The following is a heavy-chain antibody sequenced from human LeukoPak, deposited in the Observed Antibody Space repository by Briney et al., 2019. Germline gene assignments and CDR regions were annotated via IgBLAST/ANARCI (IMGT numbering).Heavy chain of an antibody. V-gene: IGHV3-33*08. D-gene: IGHD3-22*01. CDR3: ARDGFTMIVVGWYFDL. CDR1: GSTFSNYD. CDR2: IWYDGSNR. Sequence: GRSLRLSCAASGSTFSNYDMHWVRQAPGKGLEWVAVIWYDGSNRDYADSVKGRFTISRDNSKNTLYLQMNSLRAEDTAVYYCARDGFTMIVVGWYFDLWGRGTLVTVSS. J-gene: IGHJ2*01.